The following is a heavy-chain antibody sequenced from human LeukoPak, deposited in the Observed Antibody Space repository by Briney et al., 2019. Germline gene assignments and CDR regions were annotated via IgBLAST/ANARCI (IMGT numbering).Heavy chain of an antibody. V-gene: IGHV1-46*01. CDR2: LNPSGGSS. CDR3: ARAGGDSSGQFDY. D-gene: IGHD6-19*01. J-gene: IGHJ4*02. Sequence: ASVKVSCKASGYTVTSYYMHWVRQAPGQGLEWMGILNPSGGSSSYAQKFQGRATLTRATSTSTVYMELSSLRSEDTAVYYCARAGGDSSGQFDYWGQGTLVTVSS. CDR1: GYTVTSYY.